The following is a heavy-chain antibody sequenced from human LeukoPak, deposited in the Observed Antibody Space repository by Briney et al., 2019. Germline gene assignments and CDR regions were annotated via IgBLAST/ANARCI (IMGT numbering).Heavy chain of an antibody. D-gene: IGHD2-15*01. J-gene: IGHJ3*02. CDR2: IYHSGST. V-gene: IGHV4-38-2*01. Sequence: SETLSLTCAVSGYSISSGYYWGWIRQPPGKGLEWIGSIYHSGSTYYNPSLKGRVTISVDTSKNQFSLKLSSVTAADTALYYCARSEGSFCSGANCHAFDIWGQGAMVTVSS. CDR3: ARSEGSFCSGANCHAFDI. CDR1: GYSISSGYY.